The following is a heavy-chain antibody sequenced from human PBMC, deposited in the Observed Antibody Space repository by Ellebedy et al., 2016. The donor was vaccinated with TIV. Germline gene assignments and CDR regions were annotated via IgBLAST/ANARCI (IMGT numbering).Heavy chain of an antibody. Sequence: PSETLSLTCTVSGDSVSSGSYYWSWIRQPPGKGLEWIGYVYYSGSTKYNPSLQSRVTISEDRSKNQFSLKLTSVTDADTAVYYCARGYGTGRYGMDVWGQGTTVTVSS. V-gene: IGHV4-61*01. CDR2: VYYSGST. CDR3: ARGYGTGRYGMDV. J-gene: IGHJ6*02. D-gene: IGHD3-10*01. CDR1: GDSVSSGSYY.